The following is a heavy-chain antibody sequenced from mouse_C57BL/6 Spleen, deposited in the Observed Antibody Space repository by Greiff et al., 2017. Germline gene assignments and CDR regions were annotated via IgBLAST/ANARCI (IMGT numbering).Heavy chain of an antibody. D-gene: IGHD1-1*01. CDR3: ASYYGSVYAMDY. CDR2: ISSGSSTI. V-gene: IGHV5-17*01. CDR1: GFTFSDYG. J-gene: IGHJ4*01. Sequence: EVKLLESGGGLVKPGGSLKLSCAASGFTFSDYGMHWVRQAPEKGLEWVAYISSGSSTIYYADTVKGRFTISRDNAKNTLFLQMTSLRSEDTAMYYCASYYGSVYAMDYWGQGTSVTVSS.